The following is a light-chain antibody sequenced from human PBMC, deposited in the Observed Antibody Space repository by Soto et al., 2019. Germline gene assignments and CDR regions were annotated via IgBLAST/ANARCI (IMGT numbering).Light chain of an antibody. CDR1: SSNVGINY. Sequence: QSVLSQPPSASGTPGQRVTISCSGSSSNVGINYVYWYQQLPGAAPKLLVHSNDQRPSGVPDRFSASKSGTSASLAISGLRSEDEAAYYCATWDDSLSAWVFGGGTKVTVL. CDR2: SND. V-gene: IGLV1-47*02. CDR3: ATWDDSLSAWV. J-gene: IGLJ3*02.